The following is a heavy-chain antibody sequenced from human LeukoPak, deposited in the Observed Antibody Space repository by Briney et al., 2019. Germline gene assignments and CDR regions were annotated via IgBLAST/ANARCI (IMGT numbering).Heavy chain of an antibody. V-gene: IGHV3-48*04. CDR2: TSGSRGTT. D-gene: IGHD6-19*01. J-gene: IGHJ4*02. CDR3: SRVTGSDGGWHFHY. CDR1: GFTFSIFS. Sequence: GGSLRLSCSASGFTFSIFSINWVRQSPGKGLEWVSYTSGSRGTTYYADSVKGRFTIPRDNPKNPLYLQRNARRAEDPGSYYLSRVTGSDGGWHFHYWGQGALVTVSS.